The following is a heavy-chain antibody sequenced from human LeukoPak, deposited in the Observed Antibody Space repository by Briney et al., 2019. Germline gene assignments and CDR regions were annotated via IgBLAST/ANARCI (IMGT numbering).Heavy chain of an antibody. J-gene: IGHJ5*02. CDR2: INHSGST. CDR1: GGSFSGYY. CDR3: ARERTAAAGDGQFDP. V-gene: IGHV4-34*01. D-gene: IGHD6-13*01. Sequence: SETLSLTCAVYGGSFSGYYWSWIRQPPGTGLEWIGEINHSGSTNYNPSLKSRVTISVDTSKNQFSLKLSSVTAADTAVYYCARERTAAAGDGQFDPWGQGTLVTVSS.